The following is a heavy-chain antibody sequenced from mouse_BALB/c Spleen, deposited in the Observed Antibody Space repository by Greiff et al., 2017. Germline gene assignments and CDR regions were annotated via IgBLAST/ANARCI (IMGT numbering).Heavy chain of an antibody. V-gene: IGHV7-3*02. J-gene: IGHJ2*01. D-gene: IGHD1-1*02. Sequence: EVMLVESGGGLVQPGGSLRLSCATSGFTFTDYYMSWVRQPPGKALEWLGFIRNKANGYTTEYSASVKGRFTISRDNSQSILYLQMNTLRAEDSATYYCARDRGGRGFDYWGQGTTLTVSS. CDR3: ARDRGGRGFDY. CDR2: IRNKANGYTT. CDR1: GFTFTDYY.